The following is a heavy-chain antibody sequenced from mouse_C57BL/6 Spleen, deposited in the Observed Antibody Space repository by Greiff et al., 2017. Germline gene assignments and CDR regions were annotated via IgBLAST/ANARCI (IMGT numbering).Heavy chain of an antibody. V-gene: IGHV14-1*01. J-gene: IGHJ4*01. Sequence: VQLQQSGAELVRPGASVKLSCTASGFNINDYYMHWVKQRPEQGLEWIGRIDPEDGDTEYAPKFQGKATMTADTSSNTAYLQLSSLTSEDTAVYYCTTGYYGSRDYAMDYWGQGTSVTVSS. CDR2: IDPEDGDT. CDR3: TTGYYGSRDYAMDY. D-gene: IGHD1-1*01. CDR1: GFNINDYY.